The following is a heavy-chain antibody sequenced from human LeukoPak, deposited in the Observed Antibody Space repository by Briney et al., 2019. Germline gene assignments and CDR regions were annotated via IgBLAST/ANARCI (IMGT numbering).Heavy chain of an antibody. D-gene: IGHD3-9*01. Sequence: PSETLSLTCTVSGGSISSYYWSWIRQPAGKGLEWIGRIYTSGSTNYNPSLKSRVTMSVDTSKNQFSLKLSSVTAADTAVYYCARNARNYDILTGYLFYYYMDVWGKGTTVTISS. J-gene: IGHJ6*03. V-gene: IGHV4-4*07. CDR3: ARNARNYDILTGYLFYYYMDV. CDR1: GGSISSYY. CDR2: IYTSGST.